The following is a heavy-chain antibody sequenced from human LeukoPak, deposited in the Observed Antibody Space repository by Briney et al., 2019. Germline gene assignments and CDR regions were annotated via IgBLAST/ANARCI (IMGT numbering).Heavy chain of an antibody. CDR1: GFTFSSYG. D-gene: IGHD3-22*01. V-gene: IGHV3-30*02. CDR3: AKDSVSSGYYYYFDY. Sequence: GGSLRLSCAASGFTFSSYGMHWVRQAPGKGLEWVAFIRYDGSNKYYADSVKGRFTISRDNSKNTLYLQMNSLRAEDTAVYYCAKDSVSSGYYYYFDYWGQGTLVTVSS. CDR2: IRYDGSNK. J-gene: IGHJ4*02.